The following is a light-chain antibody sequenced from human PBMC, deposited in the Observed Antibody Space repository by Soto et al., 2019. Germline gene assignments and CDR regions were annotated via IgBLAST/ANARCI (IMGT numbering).Light chain of an antibody. CDR3: QHFNSYPWT. V-gene: IGKV1-5*03. CDR2: KAS. Sequence: DIQMTHSPSILSASLGDMVSITCRASQSISSWLAWYQQKPGKAPKLLINKASSLESGVPSRFSGSGSGTEFTLTISSLQPDDFATYYCQHFNSYPWTFGQGTKVDI. J-gene: IGKJ1*01. CDR1: QSISSW.